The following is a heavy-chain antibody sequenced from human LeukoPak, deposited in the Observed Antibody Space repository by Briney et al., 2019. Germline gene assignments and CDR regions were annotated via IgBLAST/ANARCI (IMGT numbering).Heavy chain of an antibody. J-gene: IGHJ3*02. CDR3: AKVIAWKGNFDWLLSSDAFDI. CDR1: GFTFSSYA. V-gene: IGHV3-23*01. CDR2: ISGSGGST. Sequence: PGGSLRLSCAASGFTFSSYAMSWVRQAPGKGLEWVSAISGSGGSTYYADSVKGRFTISRDNSKNTLYLQMNSLRAEDTAVYYCAKVIAWKGNFDWLLSSDAFDIWGQGTMVTVSS. D-gene: IGHD3-9*01.